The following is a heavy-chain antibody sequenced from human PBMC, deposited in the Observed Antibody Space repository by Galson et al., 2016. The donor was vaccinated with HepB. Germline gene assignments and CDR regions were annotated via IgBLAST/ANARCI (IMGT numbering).Heavy chain of an antibody. J-gene: IGHJ4*02. D-gene: IGHD2-21*01. CDR1: GFTFDNYP. CDR3: AKDMTAWAAGFFDF. V-gene: IGHV3-43*01. CDR2: ISWDGAHT. Sequence: SLRLSCAASGFTFDNYPMHWVRRLPGKGLEWVSLISWDGAHTYYSDSVKGPFTISRDNSKNSLYLEMKSLRMEDTSLYFCAKDMTAWAAGFFDFWGPGTLVTVSS.